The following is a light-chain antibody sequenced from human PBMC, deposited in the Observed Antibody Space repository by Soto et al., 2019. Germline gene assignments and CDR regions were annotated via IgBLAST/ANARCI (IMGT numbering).Light chain of an antibody. CDR1: QSVNSN. CDR3: QQYNNWPLT. CDR2: GVS. J-gene: IGKJ4*01. V-gene: IGKV3-15*01. Sequence: EIVMTQSPATQSLSPGERATLSCRASQSVNSNLAWYQQKPGQAPRLLIYGVSTRANGVPARFSGSGSGTVFTLTISSLQSEDFAVYYCQQYNNWPLTFGGGTKVDIK.